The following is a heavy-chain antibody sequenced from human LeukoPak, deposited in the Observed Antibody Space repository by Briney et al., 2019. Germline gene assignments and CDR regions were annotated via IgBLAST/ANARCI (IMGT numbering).Heavy chain of an antibody. J-gene: IGHJ4*02. Sequence: SETLSLTCTVSGGSISSYYWSWIRQPPGKGLEWIGYIYYSGSTNYNPSLKSRVTISVDTSKNQFSLKLSSVTAADTAVYYCARSLRLGELSSPALGYWGQGTLVTASS. D-gene: IGHD3-16*02. CDR1: GGSISSYY. CDR2: IYYSGST. CDR3: ARSLRLGELSSPALGY. V-gene: IGHV4-59*01.